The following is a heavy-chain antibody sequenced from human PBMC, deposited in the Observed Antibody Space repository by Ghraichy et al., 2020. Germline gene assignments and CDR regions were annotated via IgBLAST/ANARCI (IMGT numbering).Heavy chain of an antibody. D-gene: IGHD2-15*01. CDR2: ISFSGANT. J-gene: IGHJ5*02. Sequence: GESLNISCAASGFPFSSYAMSWVRQTPGKGLEWVPSISFSGANTYYAVSVKGRFTISRDNSKNTLYLQMNSLRADDTAVYYCAKAWGYCSAATCPSYNWFDPWGQGTLVTVSS. V-gene: IGHV3-23*01. CDR1: GFPFSSYA. CDR3: AKAWGYCSAATCPSYNWFDP.